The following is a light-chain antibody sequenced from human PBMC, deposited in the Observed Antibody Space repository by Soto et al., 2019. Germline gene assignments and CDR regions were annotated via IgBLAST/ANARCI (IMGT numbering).Light chain of an antibody. CDR3: QQRSDSWT. J-gene: IGKJ1*01. CDR1: QGIISN. CDR2: GAS. V-gene: IGKV3D-11*01. Sequence: VMTQSPVTLSGSPGERVTLSCRASQGIISNLAWYQQKRGQAPRVLIYGASNRATGIPARFSGSGSGTDFTLTISSLEPEDFAVYYCQQRSDSWTFGQGTKVDIK.